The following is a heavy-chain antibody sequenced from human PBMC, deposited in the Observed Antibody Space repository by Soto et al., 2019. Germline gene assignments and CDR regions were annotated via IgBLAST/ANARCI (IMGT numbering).Heavy chain of an antibody. J-gene: IGHJ6*04. CDR3: AIDGHGIDV. Sequence: SETLSLTCTVSGGSVSSGSYQWTWIRQPPGKGLEWIGYIHVSGSTNDNPSLKGRVTMSIDTSKNQFSLKLSSVTAADTAVYYCAIDGHGIDVWGEGTKVTVSS. V-gene: IGHV4-61*01. CDR1: GGSVSSGSYQ. CDR2: IHVSGST.